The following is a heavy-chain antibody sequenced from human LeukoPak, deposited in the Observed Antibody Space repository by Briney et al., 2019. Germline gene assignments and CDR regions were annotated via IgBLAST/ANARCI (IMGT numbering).Heavy chain of an antibody. J-gene: IGHJ4*02. D-gene: IGHD5-18*01. CDR3: ARQVLGESGYSYGAVDY. Sequence: GESLKISCQGSGYSFTSYWIGWVRQMPGKGLGRMGIIYPGDSDTRYSPSFQGQVTISADKSISTAYLQWSSLKASDTAMYYCARQVLGESGYSYGAVDYWGQGTLVTVSS. CDR1: GYSFTSYW. CDR2: IYPGDSDT. V-gene: IGHV5-51*01.